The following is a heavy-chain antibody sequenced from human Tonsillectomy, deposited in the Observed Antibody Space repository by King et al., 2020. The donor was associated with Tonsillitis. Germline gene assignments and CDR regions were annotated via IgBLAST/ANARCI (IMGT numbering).Heavy chain of an antibody. J-gene: IGHJ6*02. Sequence: QLQESGPGLVNPSQTLSLTCAVSGGSISSGGYSWSWIRQPPGKGLEWIGYIYYSGDTYYNPSLKHRVTISVETSKNQFSRKVSSVTAADTAVYYSARDVEAYCSGGSCYYNGMDVWGQGTTVTVSS. D-gene: IGHD2-15*01. CDR2: IYYSGDT. V-gene: IGHV4-30-4*07. CDR1: GGSISSGGYS. CDR3: ARDVEAYCSGGSCYYNGMDV.